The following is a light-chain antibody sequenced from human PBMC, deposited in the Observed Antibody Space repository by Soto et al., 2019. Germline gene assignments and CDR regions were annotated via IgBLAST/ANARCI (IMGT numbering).Light chain of an antibody. Sequence: EIVMTQSPATLSVSPGERATLSCRASQSVSSNLAWYQQKPGQDPRLLIYGASTRATGIPARFSGSGSGTACTLAVSCLQSEDFAFDYCQQYNYWPQTFGQGTKVEVK. CDR3: QQYNYWPQT. V-gene: IGKV3-15*01. CDR1: QSVSSN. J-gene: IGKJ1*01. CDR2: GAS.